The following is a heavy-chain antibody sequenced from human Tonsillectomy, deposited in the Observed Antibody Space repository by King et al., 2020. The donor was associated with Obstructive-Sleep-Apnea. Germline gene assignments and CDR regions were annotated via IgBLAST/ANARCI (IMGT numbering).Heavy chain of an antibody. Sequence: VQLQESGPGLVKPSETLSLTCTVSGGSISSYYWSWIRQPPGKGLEWIGYIYYSGSTNYNPPLKSRVTISVDTSKNQFSLKLSSVTAADTAVYYCARVFRYNWNYVDYWGQGTLVTVSS. D-gene: IGHD1-20*01. J-gene: IGHJ4*02. CDR3: ARVFRYNWNYVDY. CDR1: GGSISSYY. V-gene: IGHV4-59*01. CDR2: IYYSGST.